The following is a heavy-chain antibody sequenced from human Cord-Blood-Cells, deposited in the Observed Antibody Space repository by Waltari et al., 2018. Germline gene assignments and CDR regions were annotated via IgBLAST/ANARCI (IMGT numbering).Heavy chain of an antibody. CDR2: MNPNSGNT. J-gene: IGHJ4*02. CDR3: ARAPAAGFDY. Sequence: WVRQATGQGLEWMGWMNPNSGNTGYAQKFQGRVTMTRNTSISTAYMELSSLRSEDTAVYYCARAPAAGFDYWGQGTLVTVSS. D-gene: IGHD6-13*01. V-gene: IGHV1-8*01.